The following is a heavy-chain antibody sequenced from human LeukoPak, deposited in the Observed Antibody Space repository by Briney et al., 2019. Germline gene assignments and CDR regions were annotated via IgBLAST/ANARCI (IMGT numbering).Heavy chain of an antibody. D-gene: IGHD5-12*01. CDR1: GLTVGFKC. V-gene: IGHV3-66*01. CDR2: IYSGGSS. J-gene: IGHJ4*02. Sequence: GGSLRLSCAASGLTVGFKCMSWVRQAPGKGLEWVSIIYSGGSSYYADSVKGRFTVSRDTSKNTLYLQMNSLRAEDTAVYYCATRPDGDDVPYFDYWGQGTLVTVSS. CDR3: ATRPDGDDVPYFDY.